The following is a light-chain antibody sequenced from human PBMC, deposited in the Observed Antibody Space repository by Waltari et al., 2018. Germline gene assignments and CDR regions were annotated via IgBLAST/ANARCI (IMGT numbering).Light chain of an antibody. CDR1: QSVGSIY. J-gene: IGKJ2*01. CDR3: QVYGGSPLYT. Sequence: ESVLAQSPGTLSLSPGERATLSCRASQSVGSIYLAWYQQRHGQPPRVLVYGTSSRATGIPDMFSGSRSGSDFTLTIYRLEPEDVAVYFCQVYGGSPLYTFGQGTRLEIK. CDR2: GTS. V-gene: IGKV3-20*01.